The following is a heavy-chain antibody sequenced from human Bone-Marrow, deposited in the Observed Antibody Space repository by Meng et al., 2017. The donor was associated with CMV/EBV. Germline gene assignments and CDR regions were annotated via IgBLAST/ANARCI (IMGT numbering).Heavy chain of an antibody. Sequence: GGPLRLSCAASGFTFSSYGMHWVRQAPGKGLEWVTFIRYDGTYELYIEAVKGRFTISRDNSRNTVYLQMNNLRAEDTAVYYCAKLSSTVTYGMDVWGQGTTVTVSS. CDR3: AKLSSTVTYGMDV. CDR1: GFTFSSYG. J-gene: IGHJ6*02. CDR2: IRYDGTYE. D-gene: IGHD4-11*01. V-gene: IGHV3-30*02.